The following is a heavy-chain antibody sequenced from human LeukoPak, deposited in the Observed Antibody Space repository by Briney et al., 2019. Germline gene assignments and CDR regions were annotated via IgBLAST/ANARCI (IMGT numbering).Heavy chain of an antibody. D-gene: IGHD3-3*01. CDR1: GVTFSSYA. V-gene: IGHV1-69*04. J-gene: IGHJ4*02. CDR3: AVGGYDFWSGPTPHQ. CDR2: IIPILGIA. Sequence: SVKVSCKASGVTFSSYASSWVRQAPGQGLEWMGRIIPILGIANYAQKFQGRVTITADKSTSTAYMELSSLRSEDTAVYYCAVGGYDFWSGPTPHQWGQGTLVTVSS.